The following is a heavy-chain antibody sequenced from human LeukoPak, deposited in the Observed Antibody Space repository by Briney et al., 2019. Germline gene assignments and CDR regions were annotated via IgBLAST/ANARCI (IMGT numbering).Heavy chain of an antibody. Sequence: PGGPLRLSCAASGFTFSTYSMNWVRQAPGKGLEWVSYISSSSSTTFNADSVKGRFTISRDNAKNSVYLQMNSLRAEDTAVYYCARDRGYYFDCWGQGTLVTVSS. CDR3: ARDRGYYFDC. CDR2: ISSSSSTT. J-gene: IGHJ4*02. V-gene: IGHV3-48*01. D-gene: IGHD3-10*01. CDR1: GFTFSTYS.